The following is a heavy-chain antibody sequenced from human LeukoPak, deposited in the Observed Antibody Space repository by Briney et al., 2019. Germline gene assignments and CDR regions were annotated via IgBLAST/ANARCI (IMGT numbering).Heavy chain of an antibody. CDR1: GGTFSSYA. CDR3: ARGHHVAAMALGLDY. V-gene: IGHV1-69*13. D-gene: IGHD2-15*01. J-gene: IGHJ4*02. Sequence: ASVKVSCKASGGTFSSYAISWVRQAPGQGLEWMGGIIPIFGTANYAQKFQGRVTITADESTSTAYMELSSLRSEDTAVYYCARGHHVAAMALGLDYWGQGTLVTVSS. CDR2: IIPIFGTA.